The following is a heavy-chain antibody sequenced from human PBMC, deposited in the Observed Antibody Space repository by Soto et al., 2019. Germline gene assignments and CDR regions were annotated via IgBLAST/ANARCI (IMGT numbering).Heavy chain of an antibody. Sequence: GGTLRLSCAASGFTFNEAWMNWVRQAPGKGLEWVGRIKSKTDGGATDYAAPVKGRFTISRDDSKYTLNLQMNSLKTEDTAMYYCSTLPGSYYDHLPVDYWGQGTLVTVSS. J-gene: IGHJ4*02. CDR3: STLPGSYYDHLPVDY. V-gene: IGHV3-15*01. CDR2: IKSKTDGGAT. D-gene: IGHD1-26*01. CDR1: GFTFNEAW.